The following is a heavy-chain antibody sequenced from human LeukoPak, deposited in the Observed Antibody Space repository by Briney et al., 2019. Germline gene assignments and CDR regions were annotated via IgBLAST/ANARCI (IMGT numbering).Heavy chain of an antibody. CDR1: GFNFNYFA. J-gene: IGHJ4*02. CDR2: IGDSGSGG. V-gene: IGHV3-23*01. D-gene: IGHD4-23*01. CDR3: SRIKYGGNSGYHFDY. Sequence: GGSLRLSCSASGFNFNYFAMSWIRRAPGKRLEWVSTIGDSGSGGSYADSVRGRFTISRDNSKNMVYLQMHSLRVYDSAVYYCSRIKYGGNSGYHFDYWGQGTLVTVSS.